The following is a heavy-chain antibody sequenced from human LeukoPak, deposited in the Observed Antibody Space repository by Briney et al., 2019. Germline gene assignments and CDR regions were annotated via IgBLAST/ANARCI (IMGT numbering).Heavy chain of an antibody. V-gene: IGHV3-11*01. CDR3: ARYKFETSGCFDY. CDR2: ISRSGTTI. CDR1: EFTLSDYY. Sequence: GGSLRLSCAASEFTLSDYYMSWIRQAPGKGLEWVSYISRSGTTIHYADSVKGRFTISRDNAKNSLYLQMNSLRADDTAVYFCARYKFETSGCFDYWGQGALVTVSS. D-gene: IGHD6-19*01. J-gene: IGHJ4*02.